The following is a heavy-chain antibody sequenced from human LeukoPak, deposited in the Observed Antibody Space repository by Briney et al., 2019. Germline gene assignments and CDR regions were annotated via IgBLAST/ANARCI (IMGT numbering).Heavy chain of an antibody. CDR1: GGSISSGDYY. J-gene: IGHJ4*02. Sequence: TLSLTCTVSGGSISSGDYYWSWIRQPPGKGLEWIGYIYYSGSTYYNPSLKSRVTISVDTSKNQFSLKLSSVTAADTAVYYCVRCPYDFWSGYSGSFDYWGQGTLVTVSS. V-gene: IGHV4-30-4*01. CDR3: VRCPYDFWSGYSGSFDY. D-gene: IGHD3-3*01. CDR2: IYYSGST.